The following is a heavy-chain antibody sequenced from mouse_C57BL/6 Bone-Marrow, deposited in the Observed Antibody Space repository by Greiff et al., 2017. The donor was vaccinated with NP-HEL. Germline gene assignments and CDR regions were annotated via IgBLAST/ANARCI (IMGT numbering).Heavy chain of an antibody. CDR1: GYTFTSYW. CDR3: ARNNYGSSYGYFDV. CDR2: IYPGSGST. D-gene: IGHD1-1*01. Sequence: QVQLKQPGAELVKPGASVKMSCKASGYTFTSYWITWVKQRPGQGLEWIGDIYPGSGSTNYNEKFKSKATLTVDTSSSTAYMQLSSLTSEDSAVYYCARNNYGSSYGYFDVWGKGTTVTVSS. V-gene: IGHV1-55*01. J-gene: IGHJ1*03.